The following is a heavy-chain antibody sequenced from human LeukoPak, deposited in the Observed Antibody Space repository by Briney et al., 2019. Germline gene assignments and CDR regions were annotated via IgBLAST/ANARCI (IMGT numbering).Heavy chain of an antibody. Sequence: GASVKVSCKASGYTFTDYYMHWVRQAPGQGLEWMGWINAKSGDTKYAQKFQARVTMTRDTPITTTYMEVSRLSSDDTAVYYCARQNTGQLDYWGQGTLVTVSS. D-gene: IGHD2-8*02. V-gene: IGHV1-2*02. CDR2: INAKSGDT. CDR3: ARQNTGQLDY. CDR1: GYTFTDYY. J-gene: IGHJ4*02.